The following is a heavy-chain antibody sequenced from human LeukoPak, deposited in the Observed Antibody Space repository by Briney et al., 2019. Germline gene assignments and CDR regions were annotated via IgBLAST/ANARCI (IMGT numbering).Heavy chain of an antibody. V-gene: IGHV1-46*01. CDR3: ARDPMVRGASLGFDP. Sequence: ASVKVSCKAYGYTLTSYYMHWVRQAPGQGLEWVGLINPSGGHTTYAQKFQGRVTMTRDTSTSTVYMELSSLRSEDTAVYYCARDPMVRGASLGFDPWGQGTLVTVSS. D-gene: IGHD3-10*01. J-gene: IGHJ5*02. CDR1: GYTLTSYY. CDR2: INPSGGHT.